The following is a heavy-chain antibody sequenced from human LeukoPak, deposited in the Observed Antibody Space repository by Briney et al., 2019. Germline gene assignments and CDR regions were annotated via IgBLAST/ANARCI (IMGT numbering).Heavy chain of an antibody. CDR3: ARVLGSGSYWFGAFDI. J-gene: IGHJ3*02. CDR2: IYSGGST. CDR1: GFTVSSNY. D-gene: IGHD1-26*01. V-gene: IGHV3-53*05. Sequence: GGTLRLSCAASGFTVSSNYMSWVRQAPGKGLEWVSVIYSGGSTYYADSVKGRFTISRDNSKNTLYLQMNSLRAEDTAVYYCARVLGSGSYWFGAFDIWGQGTMVTVSS.